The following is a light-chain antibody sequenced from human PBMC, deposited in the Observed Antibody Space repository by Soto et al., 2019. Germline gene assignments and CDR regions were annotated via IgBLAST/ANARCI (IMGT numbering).Light chain of an antibody. Sequence: QSALTQPASVSASPGQSITISCTGTRDDVGLYNYVSWYQRHPGKAPKLIVFEVSDRPSGVSARFSGSKSGNTASLTISGLQAEDEADYFCSSYTSGSTYVFGTGTKVTVL. CDR2: EVS. CDR3: SSYTSGSTYV. CDR1: RDDVGLYNY. V-gene: IGLV2-14*01. J-gene: IGLJ1*01.